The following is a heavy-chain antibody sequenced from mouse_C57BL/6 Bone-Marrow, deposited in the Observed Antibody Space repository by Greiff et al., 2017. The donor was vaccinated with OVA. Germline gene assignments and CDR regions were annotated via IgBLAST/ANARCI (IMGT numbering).Heavy chain of an antibody. CDR3: ARHGTGSSPLDY. CDR1: GFTFSDYY. J-gene: IGHJ2*01. V-gene: IGHV5-12*01. Sequence: EVNLVESGGGLVQPGGSLKLSCAASGFTFSDYYMYWVRQTPEKRLEWVAYISNGGGSTYYPDTVQGRFTISRDNAKNTLYLQMSRLKSEDTAMYYCARHGTGSSPLDYWGQGTTLTVSS. CDR2: ISNGGGST. D-gene: IGHD1-1*01.